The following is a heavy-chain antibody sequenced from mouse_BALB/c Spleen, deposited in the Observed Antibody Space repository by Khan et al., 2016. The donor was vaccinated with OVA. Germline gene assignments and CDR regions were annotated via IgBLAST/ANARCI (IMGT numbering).Heavy chain of an antibody. V-gene: IGHV2-9*02. D-gene: IGHD1-3*01. J-gene: IGHJ2*01. CDR2: IWAGGST. CDR3: DRLEDI. CDR1: GFSLTSYG. Sequence: VQLQESGPGLVAPSQSLSITCTVSGFSLTSYGVHWVRQPPGKGLEWLGVIWAGGSTNYTSALMSRLSISKDNSKSQVFLKMNSLQTDETAMYYCDRLEDIWGQGTTLTVSS.